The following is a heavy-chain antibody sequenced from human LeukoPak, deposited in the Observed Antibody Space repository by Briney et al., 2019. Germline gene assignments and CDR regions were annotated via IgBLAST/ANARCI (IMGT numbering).Heavy chain of an antibody. J-gene: IGHJ4*02. CDR1: GYTFSDYT. CDR2: ISSGGSVM. Sequence: GGSLRLSCGASGYTFSDYTMNWVRQAPGKGPEWISYISSGGSVMHYADSVKGRFTISRDNVENSLYLQMNSLRVEDTAVYYCTRNLEYWGQGVLVTVSS. V-gene: IGHV3-48*01. D-gene: IGHD1-14*01. CDR3: TRNLEY.